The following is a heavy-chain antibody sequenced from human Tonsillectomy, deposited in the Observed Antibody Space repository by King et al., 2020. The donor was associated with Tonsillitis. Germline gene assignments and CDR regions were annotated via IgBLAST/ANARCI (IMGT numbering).Heavy chain of an antibody. CDR1: GFTFSSSA. D-gene: IGHD5-18*01. V-gene: IGHV3-30-3*01. Sequence: VQLVESGGGVVQPGRSLRLSCAASGFTFSSSAMHWVRQAPGKGLEWVAVISYDGSNNHFADSVKGRFTISRDNSKNTLYLQVNSLRVEDTAVYYCARGRVCCYSSCSHSHGMYVWGQGTTVTVSS. CDR2: ISYDGSNN. CDR3: ARGRVCCYSSCSHSHGMYV. J-gene: IGHJ6*02.